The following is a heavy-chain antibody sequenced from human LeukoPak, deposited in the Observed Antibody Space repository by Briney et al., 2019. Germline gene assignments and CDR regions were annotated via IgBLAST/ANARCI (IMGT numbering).Heavy chain of an antibody. CDR3: VRDFGRGYSGYDSN. CDR2: INPNSGGT. CDR1: GYTFTGHY. J-gene: IGHJ4*02. V-gene: IGHV1-2*02. D-gene: IGHD5-12*01. Sequence: ASVKVSCKASGYTFTGHYMHWVRQAPGQGLEWMGWINPNSGGTNYAQKFQGRVTMTRDTSISTAYMELSRLRSDDTAVYYCVRDFGRGYSGYDSNWGQGTLVTVSS.